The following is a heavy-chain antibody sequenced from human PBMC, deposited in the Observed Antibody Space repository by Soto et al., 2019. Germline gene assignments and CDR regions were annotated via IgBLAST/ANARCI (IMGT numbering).Heavy chain of an antibody. CDR3: ARVWGGAFDF. V-gene: IGHV4-59*01. D-gene: IGHD3-10*01. Sequence: QVQLQESGPGLVKPSETLSLTCTVSGGSISRYYWSWIRQPPGKGLEWIGYIYYSGSTNYNPSLKSRVTISVDTSKNQCSLKLSSVTAADTAVYYCARVWGGAFDFWGQGTMVTVSS. CDR2: IYYSGST. CDR1: GGSISRYY. J-gene: IGHJ3*01.